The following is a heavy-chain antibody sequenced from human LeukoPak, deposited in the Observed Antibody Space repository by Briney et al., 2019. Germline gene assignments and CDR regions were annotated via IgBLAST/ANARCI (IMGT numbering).Heavy chain of an antibody. CDR1: GDTFTSQY. J-gene: IGHJ4*02. CDR3: ARNNVGSSGWNGLGF. V-gene: IGHV1-46*04. CDR2: SKHHDGST. Sequence: ASVTVSCRTFGDTFTSQYIQGARQARGQGRGWMGLSKHHDGSTFYAQRLQGRVTLNRDKSTSTVYTEISHPRTEDTAIYLCARNNVGSSGWNGLGFWGQGTLVTVSS. D-gene: IGHD6-19*01.